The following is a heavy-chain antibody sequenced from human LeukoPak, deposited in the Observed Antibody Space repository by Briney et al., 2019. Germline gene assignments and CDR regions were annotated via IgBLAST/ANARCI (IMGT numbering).Heavy chain of an antibody. V-gene: IGHV3-74*01. CDR3: VKVRGRAPVGYLSI. CDR1: GFTFSSSW. D-gene: IGHD1-26*01. J-gene: IGHJ1*01. CDR2: INKDGSVT. Sequence: GGSLSLSCAASGFTFSSSWIHWVRQAPGKGLVWVSRINKDGSVTDYAESVKGRFSISRDNAKNTLYLQMNSLRVEDTAIYYCVKVRGRAPVGYLSIWGQGTLVTVSS.